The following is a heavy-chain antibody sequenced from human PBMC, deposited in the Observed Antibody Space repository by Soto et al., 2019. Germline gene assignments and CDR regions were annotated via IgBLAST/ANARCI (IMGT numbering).Heavy chain of an antibody. CDR2: INPSGGST. D-gene: IGHD5-12*01. CDR1: GYTFTSYY. CDR3: ARDRLRLQLRVWFDP. V-gene: IGHV1-46*01. J-gene: IGHJ5*02. Sequence: QVQLVQSGAEVKKPGASVKVSCKASGYTFTSYYMHWVRQAPGQGLEWMGIINPSGGSTSYAQKFQGRVTMTRDTYTSTVYMELSSLRSEDTAVYYCARDRLRLQLRVWFDPWGQGTLVTVSS.